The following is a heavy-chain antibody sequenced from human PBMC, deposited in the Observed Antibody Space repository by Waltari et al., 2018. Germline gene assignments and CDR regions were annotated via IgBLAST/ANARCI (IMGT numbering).Heavy chain of an antibody. CDR2: IWFDGSNE. V-gene: IGHV3-33*01. Sequence: QVHLVESGGGVVQPGRSLRLSCVASGFTFSTYGMHWVRQAPGRGREWVASIWFDGSNENYGYAVKGRFIISRDNSKHTLYLQMNSLRVEDTAVYYCARDNYYDSSGYRQLYYFDYWGQGTLVTVSS. CDR1: GFTFSTYG. D-gene: IGHD3-22*01. CDR3: ARDNYYDSSGYRQLYYFDY. J-gene: IGHJ4*02.